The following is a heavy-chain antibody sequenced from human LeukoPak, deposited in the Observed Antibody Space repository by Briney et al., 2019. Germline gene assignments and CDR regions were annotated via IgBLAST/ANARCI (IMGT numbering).Heavy chain of an antibody. CDR1: GFTVSSNY. CDR2: IYSGDTT. V-gene: IGHV3-53*05. J-gene: IGHJ4*02. CDR3: ARVVHYGSGPAVG. D-gene: IGHD3-10*01. Sequence: GGSLRLSCAASGFTVSSNYMSWVRLAPGKGLEWVSIIYSGDTTYYADSVKGRFTISRDNSKNTLYLQMNSLRVEDTAVYYCARVVHYGSGPAVGWGQGTLVTVSS.